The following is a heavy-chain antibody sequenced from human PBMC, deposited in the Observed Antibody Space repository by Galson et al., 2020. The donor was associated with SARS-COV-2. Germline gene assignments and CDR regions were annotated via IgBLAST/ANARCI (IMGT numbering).Heavy chain of an antibody. CDR1: GFPFSTYS. CDR3: ARDEGIRGYNYGRLYYGMDV. Sequence: GSLRLSCAASGFPFSTYSMNWVRLAPGKGLECVSSISTSSSYTYYVDSVKGRFSISRDNPRNSLYLQMNSLRAEDTAVYYCARDEGIRGYNYGRLYYGMDVWGQGTTVTVSS. CDR2: ISTSSSYT. D-gene: IGHD5-18*01. V-gene: IGHV3-21*01. J-gene: IGHJ6*02.